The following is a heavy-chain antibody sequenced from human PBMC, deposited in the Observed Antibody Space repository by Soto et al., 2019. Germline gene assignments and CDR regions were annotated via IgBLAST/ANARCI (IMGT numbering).Heavy chain of an antibody. CDR1: GFTFDDYA. CDR2: ISWNSGSI. V-gene: IGHV3-9*01. Sequence: EVQLVESGGGLVQPGRSLRLSCAASGFTFDDYAMHWVRQAPGKGLEWVSGISWNSGSIGYADSVKGRFTISRDKAKNSLYMQMNCLRAEDTALYYCAKSITMVRGVIINDAFDIWGQGTMVTVSS. D-gene: IGHD3-10*01. CDR3: AKSITMVRGVIINDAFDI. J-gene: IGHJ3*02.